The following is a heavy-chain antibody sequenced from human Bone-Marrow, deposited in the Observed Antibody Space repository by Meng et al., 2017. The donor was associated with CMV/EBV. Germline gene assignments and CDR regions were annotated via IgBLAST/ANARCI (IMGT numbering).Heavy chain of an antibody. J-gene: IGHJ4*02. Sequence: ASVKVSCKASGYTFTSYGISWVRQAPGQGLEWMGWISAYNGNTNYAQKLQGRVTMTTDTSTSTAYMELRSLRSDDTAVYYCARGLGIAVAGPMPFDYWVQGTLVTVSS. CDR3: ARGLGIAVAGPMPFDY. D-gene: IGHD6-19*01. CDR1: GYTFTSYG. CDR2: ISAYNGNT. V-gene: IGHV1-18*01.